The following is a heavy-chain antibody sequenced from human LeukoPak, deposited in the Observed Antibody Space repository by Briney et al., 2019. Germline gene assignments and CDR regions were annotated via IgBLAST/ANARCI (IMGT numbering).Heavy chain of an antibody. J-gene: IGHJ4*02. V-gene: IGHV3-33*08. Sequence: PGRSLRLSCAASGFTFSSYGMHWVRQAPGKGLEWVAVIWYGGSNKYYADSVKGRFTISRDNSKNTLYLQMNSLRAEDTAVYYCARTNPAPYYYDSSGYGDYWGQGTLVTVSS. CDR2: IWYGGSNK. D-gene: IGHD3-22*01. CDR3: ARTNPAPYYYDSSGYGDY. CDR1: GFTFSSYG.